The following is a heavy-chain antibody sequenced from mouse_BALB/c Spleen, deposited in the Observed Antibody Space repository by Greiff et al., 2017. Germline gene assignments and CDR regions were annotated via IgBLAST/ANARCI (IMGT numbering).Heavy chain of an antibody. Sequence: QVQLQQSGPGLVQPSQSLSITCTVSGFSLTSYGVHWVRQSPGKGLEWLGVIWSGGSTDYNAAFISRLSISKDNSKSQVFFKMNSLQANDTAIYYCARGDYRYRGYYYAMDYWGQGTSVTVSS. D-gene: IGHD2-14*01. CDR2: IWSGGST. CDR3: ARGDYRYRGYYYAMDY. V-gene: IGHV2-2*02. J-gene: IGHJ4*01. CDR1: GFSLTSYG.